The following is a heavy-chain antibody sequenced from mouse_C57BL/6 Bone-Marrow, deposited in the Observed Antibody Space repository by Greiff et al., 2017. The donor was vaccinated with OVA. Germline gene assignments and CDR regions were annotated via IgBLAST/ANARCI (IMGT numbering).Heavy chain of an antibody. CDR1: GYTFTSYW. V-gene: IGHV1-64*01. D-gene: IGHD1-1*01. CDR2: IHPNSGST. Sequence: VQLQQPGAELVKPGASVKLSCKASGYTFTSYWMHWVKQRPGQGLEWIGMIHPNSGSTNYNEKFKSKATLTVDKSSSTAYMQLSSLTSEDSAVYYCARRGLLRSIFDVWGTGTTVTVAS. J-gene: IGHJ1*03. CDR3: ARRGLLRSIFDV.